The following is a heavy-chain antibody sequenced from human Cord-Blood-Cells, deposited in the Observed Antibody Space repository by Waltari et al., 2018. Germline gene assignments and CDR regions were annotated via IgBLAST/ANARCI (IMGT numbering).Heavy chain of an antibody. CDR3: AKDFESSGLDY. CDR2: ISDDGSNK. Sequence: QVQLVESGGGVVQPGRSLRLSCAASGFTFSSYGMHWVRQAPDKGLEWVAVISDDGSNKSYADSVKGRFTISRDNSKNTLYLQMNRLRAEDTAVYYCAKDFESSGLDYWGQGTLVTVSS. V-gene: IGHV3-30*18. CDR1: GFTFSSYG. J-gene: IGHJ4*02. D-gene: IGHD6-19*01.